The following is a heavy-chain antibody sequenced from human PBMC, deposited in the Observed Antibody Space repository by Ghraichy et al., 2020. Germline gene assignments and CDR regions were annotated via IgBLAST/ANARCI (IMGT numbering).Heavy chain of an antibody. CDR2: ISISSSYI. D-gene: IGHD3-3*01. J-gene: IGHJ4*02. V-gene: IGHV3-21*01. CDR3: ARDGPSSTIFGVVTPIDY. Sequence: GGSLRLSCAASGFTFSTYSMNWVRQAPGKGLEWVSSISISSSYIYYADSVKGRFTISRDNAKNSLYLQMNSLRVEDTAVYYCARDGPSSTIFGVVTPIDYWGQGTLVTVSS. CDR1: GFTFSTYS.